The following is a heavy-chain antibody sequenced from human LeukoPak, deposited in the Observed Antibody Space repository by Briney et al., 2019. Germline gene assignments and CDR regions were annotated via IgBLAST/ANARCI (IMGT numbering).Heavy chain of an antibody. Sequence: ASVKISCKASGYTFTGYYIHWVRQAPGQGLEWMGWINPDSGGTNYAQNFQGRVTMTRDTSISTAYMELNRLRSDDTAVYYCARVASAVYSDYWGQGTLVTVSS. V-gene: IGHV1-2*02. J-gene: IGHJ4*02. CDR3: ARVASAVYSDY. CDR1: GYTFTGYY. CDR2: INPDSGGT.